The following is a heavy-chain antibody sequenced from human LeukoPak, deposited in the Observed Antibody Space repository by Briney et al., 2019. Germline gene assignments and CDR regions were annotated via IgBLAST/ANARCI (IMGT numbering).Heavy chain of an antibody. Sequence: ASVKVSCKASGYTFTSYDINWVRQATGQGLEWMGWMNPNSGNTGYAQKFQGRVTMTRNTSISTAYMELSSLRSDDTAVYYCASQLETYDFWSGYFLWGQGTLVTVSS. D-gene: IGHD3-3*01. V-gene: IGHV1-8*01. CDR3: ASQLETYDFWSGYFL. CDR2: MNPNSGNT. J-gene: IGHJ4*02. CDR1: GYTFTSYD.